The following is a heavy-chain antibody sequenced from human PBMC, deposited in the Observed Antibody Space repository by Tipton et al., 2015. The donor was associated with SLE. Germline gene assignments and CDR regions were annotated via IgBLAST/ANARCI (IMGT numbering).Heavy chain of an antibody. V-gene: IGHV1-2*02. CDR3: ARDGEYGYNLDY. CDR1: GYTFSGYY. CDR2: ITTHSGDT. J-gene: IGHJ4*02. Sequence: QSGPEVKKPGASVKVSCKASGYTFSGYYIHWVRQAPGQGLEWMGWITTHSGDTNYAQKFQGRATMTRDTSISTAYMELSRLRSDDTAVYYCARDGEYGYNLDYWGQGTLVTVSS. D-gene: IGHD5-24*01.